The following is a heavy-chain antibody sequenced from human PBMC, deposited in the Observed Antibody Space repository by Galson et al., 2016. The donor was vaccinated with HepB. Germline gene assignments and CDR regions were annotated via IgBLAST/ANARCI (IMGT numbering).Heavy chain of an antibody. CDR1: TFTSSG. CDR2: ISAYNAYR. D-gene: IGHD2-21*02. V-gene: IGHV1-18*04. CDR3: ARSGDGNWFES. J-gene: IGHJ5*01. Sequence: TFTSSGIGWVRQAPGQGLEWMGWISAYNAYRDYPQKLQGRVTMTTDTSTSTAYMELSSLRSDDTAVYYCARSGDGNWFESWGQGTLVTVSS.